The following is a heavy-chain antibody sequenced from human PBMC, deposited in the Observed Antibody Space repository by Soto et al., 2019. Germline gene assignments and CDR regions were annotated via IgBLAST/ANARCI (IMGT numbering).Heavy chain of an antibody. CDR3: ARDGRLNYYGMDV. Sequence: SETLSLTCAVSGGSISSGGYSWSWIRQPPGKGLEWIGYIYHSGSTYSNPSLKSRVTISVDRSKNQFSLKLSSVTVAATAVYYCARDGRLNYYGMDVWGQGTTVTVSS. CDR1: GGSISSGGYS. V-gene: IGHV4-30-2*01. CDR2: IYHSGST. J-gene: IGHJ6*02.